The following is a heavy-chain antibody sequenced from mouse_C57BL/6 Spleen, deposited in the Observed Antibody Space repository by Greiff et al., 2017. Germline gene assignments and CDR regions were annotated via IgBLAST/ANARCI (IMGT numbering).Heavy chain of an antibody. CDR2: INPNNGGT. Sequence: VHVKQSGPELVKPGASVKIPCKASGYTFTDYNMDWVKQSHGKSLEWIGDINPNNGGTIYNQKFKGKATLTVDKSSSTAYMELRSLTSEDTAVYYCARCPPYYYGSSSYWYFDVWGTGTTVTVSS. D-gene: IGHD1-1*01. V-gene: IGHV1-18*01. CDR1: GYTFTDYN. CDR3: ARCPPYYYGSSSYWYFDV. J-gene: IGHJ1*03.